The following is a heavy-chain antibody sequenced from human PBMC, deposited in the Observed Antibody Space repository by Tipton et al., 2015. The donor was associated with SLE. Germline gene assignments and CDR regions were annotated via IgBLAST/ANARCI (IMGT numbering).Heavy chain of an antibody. V-gene: IGHV4-59*11. CDR1: CGSIRSHY. CDR3: ARDGYYDSSGSDAFDI. CDR2: IYYSGST. Sequence: TLSLTCTVSCGSIRSHYLSWIRQLPGKGLEGIGYIYYSGSTNYNPPLKSRVTISVDTSNNQLSLKLSSVTAADTAVYYCARDGYYDSSGSDAFDIWGQGTMVTVSS. D-gene: IGHD3-22*01. J-gene: IGHJ3*02.